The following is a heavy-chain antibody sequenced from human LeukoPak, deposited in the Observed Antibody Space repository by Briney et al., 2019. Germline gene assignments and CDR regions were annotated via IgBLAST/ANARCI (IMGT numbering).Heavy chain of an antibody. CDR2: IIPILGIA. D-gene: IGHD3-3*01. Sequence: SVKVSCKASGGTFSSYAISWVRQAPGQGLEWMGRIIPILGIANYAQKFQGRVTITADKSTSTAYMELSSLRSEDTAVYYCARVGRDFLEWLLYWTWFDPWGQGTLVTVSS. CDR3: ARVGRDFLEWLLYWTWFDP. J-gene: IGHJ5*02. V-gene: IGHV1-69*04. CDR1: GGTFSSYA.